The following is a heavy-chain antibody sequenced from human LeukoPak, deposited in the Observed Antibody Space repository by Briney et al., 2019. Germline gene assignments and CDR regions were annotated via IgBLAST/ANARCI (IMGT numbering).Heavy chain of an antibody. CDR1: GGSISSSSYY. D-gene: IGHD3-10*01. J-gene: IGHJ6*02. CDR3: AREQGRYYYGSGTLLRDYYYYYGMDV. Sequence: SETLSLTCTVSGGSISSSSYYWGWIRQPPGKGLEWIGSIYYSGSTYYNPSLKSRVTISVDTSKNQFSLKLSSVTAADTAVYYCAREQGRYYYGSGTLLRDYYYYYGMDVWGQGTTVTVSS. V-gene: IGHV4-39*07. CDR2: IYYSGST.